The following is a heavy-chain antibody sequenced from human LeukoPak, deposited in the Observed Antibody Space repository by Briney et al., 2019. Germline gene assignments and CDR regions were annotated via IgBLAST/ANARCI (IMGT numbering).Heavy chain of an antibody. CDR3: AKEGRAASGIAAAGTG. CDR1: GFTFDHYA. J-gene: IGHJ4*02. V-gene: IGHV3-9*01. CDR2: ISWNSGSI. D-gene: IGHD6-13*01. Sequence: PGRSLRLSFAASGFTFDHYAMHWVRQAPGKGLEWVSGISWNSGSIGYADSVKGRFTISRDNAKNSLYLQMNSLRAEDTALYYCAKEGRAASGIAAAGTGWGQGTLVTVSS.